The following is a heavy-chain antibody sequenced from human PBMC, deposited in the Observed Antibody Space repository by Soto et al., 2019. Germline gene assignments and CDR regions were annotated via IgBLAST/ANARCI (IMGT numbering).Heavy chain of an antibody. J-gene: IGHJ6*02. Sequence: ASVKVSCKASGYTFTSYAMHWVRQAPGQRLEWMGWINAGNGNTKYSQKFQGRVTITRDTSASTAYMELSSLRSDDTAVYYCASAVWGIDYYYGMDVWGQGTTVTVSS. V-gene: IGHV1-3*01. CDR2: INAGNGNT. CDR3: ASAVWGIDYYYGMDV. CDR1: GYTFTSYA. D-gene: IGHD3-16*01.